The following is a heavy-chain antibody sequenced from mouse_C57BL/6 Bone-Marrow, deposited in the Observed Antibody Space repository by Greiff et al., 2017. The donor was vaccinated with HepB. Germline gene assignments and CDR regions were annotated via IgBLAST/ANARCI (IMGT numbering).Heavy chain of an antibody. V-gene: IGHV1-59*01. CDR3: AMAPGTWDFGG. Sequence: QVQLQQPGAELVRPGTSVKLSCKASGYTFTSYWMHWVKQRPGQGLEWIGVIDPSDSYTNYNQKFKGKATLTVDTSSRTAYMQLSSLTSEDSAVYYCAMAPGTWDFGGGGTGTTVTASS. CDR2: IDPSDSYT. D-gene: IGHD4-1*01. CDR1: GYTFTSYW. J-gene: IGHJ1*03.